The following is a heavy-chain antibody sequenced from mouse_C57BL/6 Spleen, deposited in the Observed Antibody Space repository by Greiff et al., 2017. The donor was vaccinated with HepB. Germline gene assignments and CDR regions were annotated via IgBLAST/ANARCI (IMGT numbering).Heavy chain of an antibody. V-gene: IGHV1-55*01. Sequence: QVQLQQPGAELVKPGASVKMSCKASGYTFTSYWITWVKQRPGQGLEWIGDIYPGSGSTNYNEKFKSKATLTVDTSSSTAYMQLSSLTSEDSAVYSCARKGASYSNYWYFDVWGTGTTVTVSS. CDR1: GYTFTSYW. D-gene: IGHD2-5*01. CDR2: IYPGSGST. CDR3: ARKGASYSNYWYFDV. J-gene: IGHJ1*03.